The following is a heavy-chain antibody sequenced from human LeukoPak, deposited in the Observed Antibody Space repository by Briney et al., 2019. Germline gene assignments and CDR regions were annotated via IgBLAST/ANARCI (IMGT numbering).Heavy chain of an antibody. D-gene: IGHD3-10*01. J-gene: IGHJ4*02. Sequence: GGSLRLSCAASGFTFSSYSMNWVRQAPGKGLEWVSSISSSSSYIYYADSVKGRFTISRDNAKNSLYLQMNSLRAVDTAVYYCASSPSPMVRGVITDYWGQGTLVTVSS. V-gene: IGHV3-21*01. CDR3: ASSPSPMVRGVITDY. CDR2: ISSSSSYI. CDR1: GFTFSSYS.